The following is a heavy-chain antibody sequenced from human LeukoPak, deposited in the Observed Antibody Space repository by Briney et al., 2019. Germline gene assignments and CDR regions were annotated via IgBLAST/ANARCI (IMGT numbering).Heavy chain of an antibody. CDR3: TRVHCRGDNCHSIYY. CDR1: GYTFTSFG. Sequence: ASVKVSCKPCGYTFTSFGINWVRQAPGQGLEWMGWIGAYNGDTNYAQKFQGRVTMTTDTSTSTAYMDLRSLRSDDTAVYYCTRVHCRGDNCHSIYYWGQGTLVTVSS. V-gene: IGHV1-18*04. D-gene: IGHD2-15*01. CDR2: IGAYNGDT. J-gene: IGHJ4*02.